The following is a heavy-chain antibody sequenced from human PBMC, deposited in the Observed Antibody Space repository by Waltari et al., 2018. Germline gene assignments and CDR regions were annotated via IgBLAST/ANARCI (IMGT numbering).Heavy chain of an antibody. CDR2: ITPIFGTA. CDR1: GGTFSSYA. D-gene: IGHD5-12*01. CDR3: ASPSPKSGYEVYYYYGMDV. Sequence: QVQLVQSGAEVKKPGSSVKVSCKASGGTFSSYAISWVRQAPGQGLEWMGGITPIFGTATYAQKFQGRVTITADESTSTAYMELSSLRSEDTAVYYCASPSPKSGYEVYYYYGMDVWGQGTTVTVSS. V-gene: IGHV1-69*01. J-gene: IGHJ6*02.